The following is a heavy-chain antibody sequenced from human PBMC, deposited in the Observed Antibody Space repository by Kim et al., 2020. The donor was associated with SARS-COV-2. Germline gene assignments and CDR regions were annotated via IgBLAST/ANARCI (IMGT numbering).Heavy chain of an antibody. J-gene: IGHJ6*03. D-gene: IGHD4-4*01. CDR1: GGSISSGDYY. V-gene: IGHV4-30-4*01. Sequence: SETLSLTCTVSGGSISSGDYYWSWIRQPPGKGLEWIGYIYYSGSTYYNPSLKSRVTISVDTSKNQFSLKLSSVTAADTAVYYCARVTYSRGPLSYYYYMDVWGKGTTVTVSS. CDR3: ARVTYSRGPLSYYYYMDV. CDR2: IYYSGST.